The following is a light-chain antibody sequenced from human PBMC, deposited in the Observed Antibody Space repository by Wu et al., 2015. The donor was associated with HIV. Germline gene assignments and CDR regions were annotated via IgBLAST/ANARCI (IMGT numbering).Light chain of an antibody. CDR2: SAS. CDR1: ESVSSN. J-gene: IGKJ4*01. V-gene: IGKV3-15*01. Sequence: ETVMTQSPATLSASPGERATLSCRATESVSSNLAWYQQKPGQRPRLLIYSASTRATGVPARFSGGGSGTEFTLTISSVQSEDFALYYCQQYNNWPPLTFGGGTKVEIK. CDR3: QQYNNWPPLT.